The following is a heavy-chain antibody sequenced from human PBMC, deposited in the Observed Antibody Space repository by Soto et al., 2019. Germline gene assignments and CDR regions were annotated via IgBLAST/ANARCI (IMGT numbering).Heavy chain of an antibody. CDR3: VKSGYRNGPTLFLQP. V-gene: IGHV3-30*18. CDR2: ISYDGNNE. D-gene: IGHD6-19*01. Sequence: QVQLGESGGGVVQPGRSLRLYCAASGFTFSSYGMHWVRQAAGKGLEWVAVISYDGNNEYYADSVKGRFTISRDNSKNTLYLQMNSLRAEDTAVYYCVKSGYRNGPTLFLQPWGQGTLVTVSS. CDR1: GFTFSSYG. J-gene: IGHJ1*01.